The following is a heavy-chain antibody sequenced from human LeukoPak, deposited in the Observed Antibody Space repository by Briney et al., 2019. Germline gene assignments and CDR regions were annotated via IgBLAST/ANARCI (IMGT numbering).Heavy chain of an antibody. D-gene: IGHD3-10*01. CDR3: AKGGWGYYYGSGSYPQFDY. V-gene: IGHV3-9*01. J-gene: IGHJ4*02. Sequence: GGSLRLSCAASGFTFDDYAMHWVRQAPGKGLEWVSGISWNSGSIGYADSVKGRFTISRDNAKNSLYLQMNSLRAEVTALYYCAKGGWGYYYGSGSYPQFDYWGQGTLVTVSS. CDR2: ISWNSGSI. CDR1: GFTFDDYA.